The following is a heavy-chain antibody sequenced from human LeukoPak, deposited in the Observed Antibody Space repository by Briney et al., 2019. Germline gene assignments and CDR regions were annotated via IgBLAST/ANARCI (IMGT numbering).Heavy chain of an antibody. CDR1: GLIVSSNY. CDR3: ARAFWCSSTSCYRKTYYYYYYMDV. J-gene: IGHJ6*03. D-gene: IGHD2-2*02. V-gene: IGHV3-53*01. Sequence: GGSLRLSCAASGLIVSSNYMTWVRQAPGKGLEWVSVIYSGGSIYYADSVKGRFTISRDNSRNTLYLQMNSLRAEDTAVYYCARAFWCSSTSCYRKTYYYYYYMDVWGKGTTVTVSS. CDR2: IYSGGSI.